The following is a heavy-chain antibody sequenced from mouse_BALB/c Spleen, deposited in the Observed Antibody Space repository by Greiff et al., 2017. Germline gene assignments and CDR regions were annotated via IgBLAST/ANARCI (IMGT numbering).Heavy chain of an antibody. CDR3: ARETRFITTAYAMDY. CDR1: GFTFSSYG. D-gene: IGHD1-2*01. V-gene: IGHV5-6-3*01. J-gene: IGHJ4*01. Sequence: EVQRVESGGGLVQPGVSLKLSCAASGFTFSSYGMSWVRQTPDKRLELVATINSNGGSTYYPDSVKGRFTISRDNAKNTLYLQMSSLKSEDTAMYYCARETRFITTAYAMDYWGQGTSVTVSS. CDR2: INSNGGST.